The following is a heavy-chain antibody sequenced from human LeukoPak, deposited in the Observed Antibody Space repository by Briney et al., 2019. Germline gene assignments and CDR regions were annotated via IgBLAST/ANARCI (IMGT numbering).Heavy chain of an antibody. J-gene: IGHJ4*02. Sequence: ASVKVSCKVSGYTLTELSMHWVRQAPGKGLEWMGGFDPEDGETIYAQKFQGRVTMTEDTSTDTAYMELSSLRSEDTAVYYCATDGGSSSWITFDYWGQGTLVTVSS. D-gene: IGHD6-13*01. CDR2: FDPEDGET. CDR1: GYTLTELS. CDR3: ATDGGSSSWITFDY. V-gene: IGHV1-24*01.